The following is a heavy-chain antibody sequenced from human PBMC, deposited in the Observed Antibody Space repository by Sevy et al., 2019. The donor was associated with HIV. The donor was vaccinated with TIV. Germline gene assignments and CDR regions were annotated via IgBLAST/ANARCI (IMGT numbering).Heavy chain of an antibody. Sequence: GGSLRLSCAVSGFTFNNSWMNWVRQAPGTGLQWVGLIKSNIDGETTDYAAPGKGRFTISREDSKNTPLLQMTNLKIEETAVYYCATAPGYYDSAPLDYWGPGTLVTVSS. CDR1: GFTFNNSW. CDR3: ATAPGYYDSAPLDY. V-gene: IGHV3-15*01. CDR2: IKSNIDGETT. J-gene: IGHJ4*02. D-gene: IGHD3-22*01.